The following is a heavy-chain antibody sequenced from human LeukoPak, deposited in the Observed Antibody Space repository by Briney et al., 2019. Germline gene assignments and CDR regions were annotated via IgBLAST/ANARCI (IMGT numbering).Heavy chain of an antibody. Sequence: GGSLRLSCAASGFTFSDYYMSWVRQAPGKGLEWVSYISGSGSNTYYADSVKGRFTISRDNAKNSLYLQMNSLRVEDTAVYYCAREEGGDCSRTSCYTSSWGQGTQVTVST. CDR2: ISGSGSNT. V-gene: IGHV3-11*01. D-gene: IGHD2-2*02. CDR3: AREEGGDCSRTSCYTSS. J-gene: IGHJ4*02. CDR1: GFTFSDYY.